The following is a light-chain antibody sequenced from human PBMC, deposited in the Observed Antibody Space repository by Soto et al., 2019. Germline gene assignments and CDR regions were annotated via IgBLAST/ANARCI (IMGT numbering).Light chain of an antibody. CDR2: RAS. CDR3: LQYHNLWA. J-gene: IGKJ1*01. V-gene: IGKV3-15*01. Sequence: IVMTQSPATVSVSPWERVTLSCRASQNIYSNIAWYQQRPGQAPRLLIYRASTRATGVPARFSGSGSGTDFTLTISSLQSEDFTVYSCLQYHNLWAFGQGTKVDIK. CDR1: QNIYSN.